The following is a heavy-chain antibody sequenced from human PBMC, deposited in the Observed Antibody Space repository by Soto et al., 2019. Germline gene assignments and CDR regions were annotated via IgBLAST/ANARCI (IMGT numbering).Heavy chain of an antibody. J-gene: IGHJ6*02. V-gene: IGHV1-18*01. Sequence: ASVKVSCKASGYIFVNYGIAWVRQAPGQGLEWMGWISPYSGNTHYASKVQGRLTMTTDTSTSTAYMDLGSLTSDDTAVYYCAREKTPMSPHYFYYGMDVWGQGTTVTVSS. CDR2: ISPYSGNT. D-gene: IGHD3-9*01. CDR1: GYIFVNYG. CDR3: AREKTPMSPHYFYYGMDV.